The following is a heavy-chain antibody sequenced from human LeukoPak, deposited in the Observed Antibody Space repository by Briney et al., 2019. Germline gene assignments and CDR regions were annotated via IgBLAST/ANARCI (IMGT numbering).Heavy chain of an antibody. Sequence: PGGSLRLSCAAPGFTFSSYWMHWVRQAPGKGLVWVSRINSDGSSTSYADSVKGRFTISRDNAKNTLYLQMNSLRAEDTAVYYCAREYYYDSSGYYKVLDYWGQGTLVTVSS. J-gene: IGHJ4*02. D-gene: IGHD3-22*01. CDR3: AREYYYDSSGYYKVLDY. CDR1: GFTFSSYW. CDR2: INSDGSST. V-gene: IGHV3-74*01.